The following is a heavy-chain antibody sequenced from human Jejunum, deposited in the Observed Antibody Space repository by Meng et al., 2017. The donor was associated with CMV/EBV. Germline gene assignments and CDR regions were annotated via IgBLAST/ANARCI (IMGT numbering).Heavy chain of an antibody. V-gene: IGHV4-39*01. CDR2: IYYSGTT. J-gene: IGHJ5*02. Sequence: CSLSGGSVGGVHNCWGWTRQPPGKGLEWIGNIYYSGTTYYNPSLKSRVTISVDTSKNQFSLKLTSVTAADTAVYYCGTYSSSYFSLSTWGQGALVTVSS. CDR1: GGSVGGVHNC. D-gene: IGHD6-13*01. CDR3: GTYSSSYFSLST.